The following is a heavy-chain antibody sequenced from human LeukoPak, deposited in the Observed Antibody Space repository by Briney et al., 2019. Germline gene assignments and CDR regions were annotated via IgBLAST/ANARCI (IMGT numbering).Heavy chain of an antibody. CDR1: GGSISSSNW. Sequence: SETLSLTCAVSGGSISSSNWWSWVRQPPGKGLEWIGEVYHSGSTNYNPSLKSRVTISVDKSKNQFSLKLSSVTAADTAVYYCARGRRRGQYFDYGGQGTRVTVPS. CDR2: VYHSGST. V-gene: IGHV4-4*02. J-gene: IGHJ4*02. CDR3: ARGRRRGQYFDY. D-gene: IGHD3-10*01.